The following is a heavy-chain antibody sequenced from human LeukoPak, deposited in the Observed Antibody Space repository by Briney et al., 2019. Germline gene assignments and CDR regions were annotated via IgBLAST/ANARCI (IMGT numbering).Heavy chain of an antibody. D-gene: IGHD3-10*01. J-gene: IGHJ5*02. V-gene: IGHV4-31*03. CDR1: GGSISSGGYY. Sequence: SETLSLTCTVSGGSISSGGYYWSWIRQHPGTGLEWIGYIYYSGSTHYNPSLKSRVTMSVDTSKNQFSLKLSSVTAADTAVYYCARGYYGSGSYPRVYNWFDPWGQGTLVTVSS. CDR2: IYYSGST. CDR3: ARGYYGSGSYPRVYNWFDP.